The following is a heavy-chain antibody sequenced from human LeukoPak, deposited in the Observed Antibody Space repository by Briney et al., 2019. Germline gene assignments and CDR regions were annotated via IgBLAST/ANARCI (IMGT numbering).Heavy chain of an antibody. CDR1: GFSFSSYA. D-gene: IGHD3-22*01. Sequence: PGGSLRLSCEPSGFSFSSYAINCVRQAPGNGLEWVSSIIPSSSYIYYEESVKGRLTISRENAKKSLYLQMNSLRAEDKAVYYCVRVMPYYFHSSGYALDYWGQGALVTVSS. CDR2: IIPSSSYI. CDR3: VRVMPYYFHSSGYALDY. J-gene: IGHJ4*02. V-gene: IGHV3-21*01.